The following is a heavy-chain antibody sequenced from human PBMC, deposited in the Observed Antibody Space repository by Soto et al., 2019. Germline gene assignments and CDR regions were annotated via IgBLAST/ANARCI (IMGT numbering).Heavy chain of an antibody. Sequence: EVQLLESGGGLVQPGGSLRLSCAASGFTFSRFGMSWVRQAPGKGLEWVSGLSGGGNPTYYSESVKGRFTISRDSAKNTLYLQRNSLRTEDTAVYYCAKDITYDSSAYDSWGQGILVTVSS. CDR1: GFTFSRFG. CDR3: AKDITYDSSAYDS. CDR2: LSGGGNPT. J-gene: IGHJ4*02. D-gene: IGHD3-22*01. V-gene: IGHV3-23*01.